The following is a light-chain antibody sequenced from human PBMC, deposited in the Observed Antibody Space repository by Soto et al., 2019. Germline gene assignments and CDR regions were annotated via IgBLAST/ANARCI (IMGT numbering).Light chain of an antibody. V-gene: IGKV1-9*01. Sequence: DIQLTQSPSFLSASVEDRVTISCRASYDISSSLAWYQQEPGKAPKLLIYAASTLESGVPSRFSATVSGTEFSLTITSLQPEDFATYYCQQLFDSPITFGQGTRLEIK. J-gene: IGKJ5*01. CDR1: YDISSS. CDR2: AAS. CDR3: QQLFDSPIT.